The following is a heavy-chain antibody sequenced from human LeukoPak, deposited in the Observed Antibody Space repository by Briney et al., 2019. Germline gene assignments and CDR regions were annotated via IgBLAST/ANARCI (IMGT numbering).Heavy chain of an antibody. CDR2: IHPRSGDT. J-gene: IGHJ5*02. Sequence: GASVKASCKASGYSFTAFYIHWVRQAPGQGLEWMGWIHPRSGDTNYAYKFQGRVTMTRDTSISTAYMDLGSLGSDDTAVYYCASTLGYGWFDPWGQGTLVTVSS. CDR1: GYSFTAFY. V-gene: IGHV1-2*02. D-gene: IGHD5-18*01. CDR3: ASTLGYGWFDP.